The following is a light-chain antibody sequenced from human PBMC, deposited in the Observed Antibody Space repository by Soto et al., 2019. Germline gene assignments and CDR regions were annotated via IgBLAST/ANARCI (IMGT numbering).Light chain of an antibody. Sequence: DIVMTQTPLSSPVTLGQPASISCRSSQSLVHSDGHTYLSWLHQRPGQPPRVLIYKISNRFSGVADRFSGSGAGKDFTLKISMVEAEDVGYYYCMQATQYPRTFGQGTKVEI. CDR3: MQATQYPRT. V-gene: IGKV2-24*01. CDR1: QSLVHSDGHTY. J-gene: IGKJ1*01. CDR2: KIS.